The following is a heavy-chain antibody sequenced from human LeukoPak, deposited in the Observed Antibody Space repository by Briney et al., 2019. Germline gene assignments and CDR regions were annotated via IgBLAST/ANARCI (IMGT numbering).Heavy chain of an antibody. J-gene: IGHJ4*02. CDR1: GGSISPYY. CDR2: IYYSGST. D-gene: IGHD3-22*01. V-gene: IGHV4-59*05. CDR3: ASLTTEELYYFDY. Sequence: SETLSLTCTVSGGSISPYYWSWIRQPPGKGLEWIGSIYYSGSTYYNPSLKSRVTISVDTSKNQFSLKLSSVTAADTAVYYCASLTTEELYYFDYWGQGTLVTVSS.